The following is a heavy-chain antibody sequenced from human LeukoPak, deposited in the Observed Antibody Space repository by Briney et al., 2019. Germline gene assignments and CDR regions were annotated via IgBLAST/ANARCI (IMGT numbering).Heavy chain of an antibody. CDR2: IYYSGST. Sequence: SETLSLTCTVSGGSISSYYWSWIRQPPGKGLEWIGYIYYSGSTNYNPSLKSRVTISVDTSKNQISLKLSSVTAADTAVYYCARVSVMVYASDYWGQGTLVTVSS. J-gene: IGHJ4*02. CDR3: ARVSVMVYASDY. D-gene: IGHD2-8*01. V-gene: IGHV4-59*12. CDR1: GGSISSYY.